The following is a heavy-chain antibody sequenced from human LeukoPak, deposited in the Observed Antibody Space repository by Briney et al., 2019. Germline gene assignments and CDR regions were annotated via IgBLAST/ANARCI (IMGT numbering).Heavy chain of an antibody. D-gene: IGHD1-26*01. Sequence: GESLKISCKGSGYSFTDHWIGWVRQMPGKGLEWMGVIYPGGSDARYSPSFQGQVTISADKSISTAYLQWSSLKASDTAMYYCARTYGGTSYSCFAPWGQRTLVTVSS. CDR2: IYPGGSDA. V-gene: IGHV5-51*01. CDR1: GYSFTDHW. J-gene: IGHJ5*02. CDR3: ARTYGGTSYSCFAP.